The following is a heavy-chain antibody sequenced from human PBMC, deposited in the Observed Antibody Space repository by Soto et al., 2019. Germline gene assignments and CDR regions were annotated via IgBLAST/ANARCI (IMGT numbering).Heavy chain of an antibody. Sequence: SQTLSLTCAISGDSVSSNSAAWRWVRQSPSRGLQWLGRTYYRSKWYNDFALFVKSRITINPDTSKIQFSLQLNSVTPDDTTMSYCAGDHSGSVGNIWGQGTMVTVSS. CDR1: GDSVSSNSAA. D-gene: IGHD1-26*01. V-gene: IGHV6-1*01. CDR3: AGDHSGSVGNI. CDR2: TYYRSKWYN. J-gene: IGHJ3*02.